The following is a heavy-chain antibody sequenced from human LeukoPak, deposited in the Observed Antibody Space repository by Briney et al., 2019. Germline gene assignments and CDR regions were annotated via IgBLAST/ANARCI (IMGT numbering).Heavy chain of an antibody. CDR3: ARGYSGSYRVDY. V-gene: IGHV3-74*01. Sequence: GGSLRLSCAASGFTFSNYWMHWVRQAPGKALVWVSRINPDGSTTNYAESVMGRFTISRDNAKNTLYLQMNSLRAEDTAVYYCARGYSGSYRVDYWGQGTLVTVSS. CDR2: INPDGSTT. D-gene: IGHD1-26*01. J-gene: IGHJ4*02. CDR1: GFTFSNYW.